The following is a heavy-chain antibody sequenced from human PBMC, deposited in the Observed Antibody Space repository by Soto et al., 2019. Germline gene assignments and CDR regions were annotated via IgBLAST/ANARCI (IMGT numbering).Heavy chain of an antibody. D-gene: IGHD2-21*01. J-gene: IGHJ6*02. CDR3: ARVLFRGGTFKVYYYGMDV. CDR1: GGSISSYY. Sequence: SETLSLTCTVSGGSISSYYWSWIRQPPGKGLEWIGYIYYSGSTNYNPSLKSRVTISVDTSKNQFSLKLSSVTAADTAVDYCARVLFRGGTFKVYYYGMDVWGQGTTVTVSS. V-gene: IGHV4-59*01. CDR2: IYYSGST.